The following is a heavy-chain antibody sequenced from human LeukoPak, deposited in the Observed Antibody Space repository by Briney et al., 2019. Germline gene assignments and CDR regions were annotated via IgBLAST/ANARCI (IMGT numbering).Heavy chain of an antibody. CDR3: ARELAAGTFDY. D-gene: IGHD6-13*01. CDR1: GFTFSSYA. V-gene: IGHV3-30-3*01. Sequence: GGSLRLSCAASGFTFSSYAIHWVRQAPGKGLEWVAVISYDGSNKYYADSVKGRFTISRDNSKNTLYLQMNSLRAEDTAVYYCARELAAGTFDYWGRGTLVTVSS. CDR2: ISYDGSNK. J-gene: IGHJ2*01.